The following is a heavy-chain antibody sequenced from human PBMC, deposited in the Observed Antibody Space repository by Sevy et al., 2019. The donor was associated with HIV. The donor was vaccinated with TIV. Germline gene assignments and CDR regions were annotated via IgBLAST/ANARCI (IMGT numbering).Heavy chain of an antibody. V-gene: IGHV3-9*01. J-gene: IGHJ4*02. CDR3: AKVMSRGGTGTGLDY. Sequence: GGSLRLSCAASGFTFDTYAMHWVRQAPGKGLEWVSGINWIGAATGYADSVRGRFTISRDNAKNSLFLHMSSLRPEDTAFYYCAKVMSRGGTGTGLDYWGQGTLVTVSS. CDR2: INWIGAAT. CDR1: GFTFDTYA. D-gene: IGHD1-7*01.